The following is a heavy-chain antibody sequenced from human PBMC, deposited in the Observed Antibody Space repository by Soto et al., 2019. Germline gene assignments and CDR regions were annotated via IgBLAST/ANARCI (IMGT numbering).Heavy chain of an antibody. Sequence: QVQLVQSGAEVRKPGASVKVSCKASGYTFTDYDVNWVRQATGQGLEWMGWMNPNSGNIAYAQSFQGRITMTRDTSVSTAYMELSGLRDEDTAVYYCARGVRPDYWDQGTLVTVSS. J-gene: IGHJ4*02. D-gene: IGHD6-6*01. CDR1: GYTFTDYD. CDR2: MNPNSGNI. V-gene: IGHV1-8*01. CDR3: ARGVRPDY.